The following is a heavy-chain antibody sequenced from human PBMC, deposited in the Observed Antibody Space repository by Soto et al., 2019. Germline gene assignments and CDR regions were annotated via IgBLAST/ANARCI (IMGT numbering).Heavy chain of an antibody. CDR1: GGSISSGGYY. J-gene: IGHJ5*02. D-gene: IGHD6-13*01. CDR3: ARDKAAAAGRSGWFAP. CDR2: IYDSRST. V-gene: IGHV4-31*03. Sequence: PAETLSLTCTVSGGSISSGGYYWSWIRQHPGKGVEWIGYIYDSRSTYYNPCLKSRVTISVDTSKNQFSLKLSSVTAADTAVYYCARDKAAAAGRSGWFAPWGQGTRVTVS.